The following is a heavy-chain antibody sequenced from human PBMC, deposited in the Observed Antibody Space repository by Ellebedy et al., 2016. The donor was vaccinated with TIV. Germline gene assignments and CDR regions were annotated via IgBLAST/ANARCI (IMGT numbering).Heavy chain of an antibody. CDR1: GYTFTRHW. V-gene: IGHV1-46*01. CDR2: INPNGGAT. Sequence: AASVKVSCKASGYTFTRHWMHWVRRAPGQGLEWMGIINPNGGATTYAQRFQGRITLTRDTSTNTAYMELSSLRSEDTAVYYCARVYGAFNWFDPWGQGTLVTVSS. D-gene: IGHD3-10*01. J-gene: IGHJ5*02. CDR3: ARVYGAFNWFDP.